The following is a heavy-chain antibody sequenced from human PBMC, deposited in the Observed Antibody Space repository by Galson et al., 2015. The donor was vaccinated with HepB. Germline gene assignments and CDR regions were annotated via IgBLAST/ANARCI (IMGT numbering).Heavy chain of an antibody. CDR1: GYTFSSSS. D-gene: IGHD2-15*01. J-gene: IGHJ5*02. V-gene: IGHV1-18*01. CDR2: INPFKGNT. Sequence: SVKVSCKASGYTFSSSSISWVRQAPGQGLEWMGWINPFKGNTDYAQKFQGRVTLTTDTSTSTAYMELRSLRSDDTAIYYCARGALVVVVGATQNNWFDPWGQGTLVTVSS. CDR3: ARGALVVVVGATQNNWFDP.